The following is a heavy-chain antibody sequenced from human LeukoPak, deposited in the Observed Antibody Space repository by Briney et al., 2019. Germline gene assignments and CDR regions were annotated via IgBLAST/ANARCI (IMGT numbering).Heavy chain of an antibody. D-gene: IGHD5-12*01. CDR1: GDTLTELS. CDR2: FDPEDGET. Sequence: ASVKVSCKVSGDTLTELSMHWVRQAPGKGLEWMGGFDPEDGETIYAQKFQDRVTMTEDTSADTAYMELSSLRSDDTAVYYCATDASGYDYQGFYGMDVWGQGTTVTVSS. J-gene: IGHJ6*02. CDR3: ATDASGYDYQGFYGMDV. V-gene: IGHV1-24*01.